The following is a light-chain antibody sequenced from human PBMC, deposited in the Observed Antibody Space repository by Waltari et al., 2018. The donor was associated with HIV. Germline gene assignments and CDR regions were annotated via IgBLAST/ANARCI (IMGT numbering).Light chain of an antibody. J-gene: IGLJ2*01. V-gene: IGLV2-23*02. CDR1: SPHIGSYNL. Sequence: QSALPQSASVSGSPAQSITLSCTGPSPHIGSYNLFSWYQQHPGKAPQVMIYEVNKRPSGVSYRFSGSTSGSTASLTISGLQAEDEADYYCCSYAGSSNVVFGGGTKLTVL. CDR2: EVN. CDR3: CSYAGSSNVV.